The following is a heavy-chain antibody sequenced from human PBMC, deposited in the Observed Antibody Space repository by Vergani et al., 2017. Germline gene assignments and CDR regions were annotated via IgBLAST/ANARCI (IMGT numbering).Heavy chain of an antibody. V-gene: IGHV4-34*01. Sequence: QVELQQWGAGLLKPSETLSLTCAVHGGSFSGYFWSWIRQPPGKGLEWIGEINHSGSTDYNPSLQSRVIISVDTSKNQFSLKLSSVTAADTAVYYCARGMGSAWRGGYMDVWGKGTTVTVSS. D-gene: IGHD6-19*01. CDR1: GGSFSGYF. J-gene: IGHJ6*03. CDR2: INHSGST. CDR3: ARGMGSAWRGGYMDV.